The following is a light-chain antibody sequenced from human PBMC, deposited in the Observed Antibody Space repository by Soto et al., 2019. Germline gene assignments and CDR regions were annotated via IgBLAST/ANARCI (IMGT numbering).Light chain of an antibody. V-gene: IGKV1-39*01. CDR3: QQSYSTTWT. CDR1: QAISTY. Sequence: DIQMTQSPSSLSESAGDRVTITCRASQAISTYLNWYQQKPGKAPKLLIYAASSLQSGVPSRFSGSGSETDFTLTISSLQPEDFATYSCQQSYSTTWTFGQGTKVEI. CDR2: AAS. J-gene: IGKJ1*01.